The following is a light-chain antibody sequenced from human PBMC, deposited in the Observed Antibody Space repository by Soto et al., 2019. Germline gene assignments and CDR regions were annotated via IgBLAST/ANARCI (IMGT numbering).Light chain of an antibody. CDR2: DAS. Sequence: SAVCASGKERVTSTCRASQSISRWLAWYQQKPGKAPQALIYDASSLKSGVPSRFSGNGSGTEFNLTILSLQPDDFATYNSQHDNPYSTFGQGTRLEIK. CDR1: QSISRW. V-gene: IGKV1-5*01. J-gene: IGKJ5*01. CDR3: QHDNPYST.